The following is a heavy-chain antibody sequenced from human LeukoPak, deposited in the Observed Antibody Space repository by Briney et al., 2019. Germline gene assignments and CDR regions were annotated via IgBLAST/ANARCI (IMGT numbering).Heavy chain of an antibody. CDR1: GFTFSSYW. Sequence: GGSLRLSCAASGFTFSSYWMSWVRQAPGKGLEWVANIKQDGSEKYYVDSVKGRFTISRDNAKNSLYLQMNSLRAEDTAVYYCARAPRPRTKYYYDSSGYYYFDYWGQGTLVTVSS. CDR3: ARAPRPRTKYYYDSSGYYYFDY. CDR2: IKQDGSEK. D-gene: IGHD3-22*01. V-gene: IGHV3-7*01. J-gene: IGHJ4*02.